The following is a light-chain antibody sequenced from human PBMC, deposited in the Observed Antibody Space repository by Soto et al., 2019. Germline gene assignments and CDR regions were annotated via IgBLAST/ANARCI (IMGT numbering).Light chain of an antibody. Sequence: EIVMTQSPATLSVSPGERATLSCRASQSVSSNFAWYQQKPGQAPRLLIYGASTRATGIPARFSGSGSGTEFTLAISSLQSEDFAVYYCQQYNNWPPLTFGRGTKVDIK. CDR2: GAS. CDR3: QQYNNWPPLT. CDR1: QSVSSN. V-gene: IGKV3-15*01. J-gene: IGKJ3*01.